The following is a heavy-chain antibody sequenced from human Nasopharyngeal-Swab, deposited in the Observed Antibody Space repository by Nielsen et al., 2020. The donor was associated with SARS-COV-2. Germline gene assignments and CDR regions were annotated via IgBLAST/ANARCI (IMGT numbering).Heavy chain of an antibody. CDR1: GFTFSSYE. CDR2: ISSSGSTI. V-gene: IGHV3-48*03. CDR3: ARGPLYGSGSYHY. D-gene: IGHD3-10*01. Sequence: LKISCAASGFTFSSYEMNWVRQAPGKGLEWLSYISSSGSTIYYADSVKGRFTISRDNAKNSLYLQMNSLRAEDTAVYYCARGPLYGSGSYHYWGQGALVTVSS. J-gene: IGHJ4*02.